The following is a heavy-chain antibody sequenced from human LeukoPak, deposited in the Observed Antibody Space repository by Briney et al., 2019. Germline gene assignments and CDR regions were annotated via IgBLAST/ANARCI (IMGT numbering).Heavy chain of an antibody. CDR3: ASRIGAASGTVFDS. D-gene: IGHD6-13*01. V-gene: IGHV3-11*01. J-gene: IGHJ4*02. Sequence: GGSLRLPCAASGFPFSDYYMSWIRQAPGKGMEWVSYISRSSTTMFYADSVKGRFSISSDNAKNSLFLHMNNLRAEDTAVYYCASRIGAASGTVFDSWGRGTLVTVSS. CDR1: GFPFSDYY. CDR2: ISRSSTTM.